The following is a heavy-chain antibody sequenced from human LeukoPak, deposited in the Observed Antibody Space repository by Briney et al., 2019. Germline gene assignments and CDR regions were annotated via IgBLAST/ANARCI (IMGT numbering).Heavy chain of an antibody. J-gene: IGHJ1*01. CDR2: ISGSGGST. Sequence: GGSLRLSCAASGFTFDDYTMHWVRQAPGKGLEWVSAISGSGGSTYYADSVKGRFTISRDNSKNTLYLQMNSLRAEDTAVYYCAKLPSGYYNQYFQHWGQGTLVTVSS. V-gene: IGHV3-23*01. CDR1: GFTFDDYT. D-gene: IGHD3-22*01. CDR3: AKLPSGYYNQYFQH.